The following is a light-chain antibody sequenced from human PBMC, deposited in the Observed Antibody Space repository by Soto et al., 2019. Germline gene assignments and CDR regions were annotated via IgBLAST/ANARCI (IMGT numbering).Light chain of an antibody. CDR2: KAS. CDR3: QQYNSYST. J-gene: IGKJ1*01. CDR1: QSVSGW. Sequence: DIQMTQSPSTLSASVGYTVTVTCRASQSVSGWLAWYQQKPGKALKLLIYKASSLESGVPSRFSGSGSGTEFTLTISSLQPDDFATYYCQQYNSYSTFGQGTKVDI. V-gene: IGKV1-5*03.